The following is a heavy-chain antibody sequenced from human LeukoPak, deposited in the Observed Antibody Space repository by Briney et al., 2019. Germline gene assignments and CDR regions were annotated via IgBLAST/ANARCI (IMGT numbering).Heavy chain of an antibody. CDR2: IIPILGMA. D-gene: IGHD6-13*01. V-gene: IGHV1-69*04. J-gene: IGHJ4*02. CDR1: GGTFSSYA. Sequence: SVKVSCKASGGTFSSYAISWVRQAPGKGLEWMGRIIPILGMANYAQKFQGRVTITADKSTSTAYMELSSLRSEDTAVYYCARAFLIAAAGYYFDYWGQGTLVTVSS. CDR3: ARAFLIAAAGYYFDY.